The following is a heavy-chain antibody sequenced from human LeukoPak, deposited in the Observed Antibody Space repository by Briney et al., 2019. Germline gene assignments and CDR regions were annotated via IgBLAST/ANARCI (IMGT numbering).Heavy chain of an antibody. D-gene: IGHD4-23*01. Sequence: GRSLRLSCAASGFTFSSYGMHWVREAPGKGLEGVASIWDDGRNKYYADSVKGRFTIARDNSKNTLYLHMNILTAEDTAVYYCAKNDAAGGNKPDYWGQGTLVTVSS. CDR1: GFTFSSYG. J-gene: IGHJ4*02. CDR2: IWDDGRNK. CDR3: AKNDAAGGNKPDY. V-gene: IGHV3-33*06.